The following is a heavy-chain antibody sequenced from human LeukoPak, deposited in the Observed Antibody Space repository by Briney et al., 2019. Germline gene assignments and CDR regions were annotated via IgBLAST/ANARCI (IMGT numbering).Heavy chain of an antibody. D-gene: IGHD3-10*01. CDR1: GYTFTSYG. Sequence: ASVKASCKASGYTFTSYGISWVRQAPGQGLEWMGWISAYNGNTNYAQKLQGRVTMTTDTSTSTAYMELRSLRSDDTAVYYCARGSLGFRGVINSPFDCWGQGTLVTVSS. CDR2: ISAYNGNT. CDR3: ARGSLGFRGVINSPFDC. J-gene: IGHJ4*02. V-gene: IGHV1-18*01.